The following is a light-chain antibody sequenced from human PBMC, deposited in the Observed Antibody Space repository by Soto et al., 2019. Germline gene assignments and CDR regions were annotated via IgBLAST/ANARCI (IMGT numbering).Light chain of an antibody. V-gene: IGKV3-20*01. CDR1: QSFSSTY. CDR2: GAS. J-gene: IGKJ1*01. Sequence: IVLTQSPGTLSLSPGERATLSFRASQSFSSTYLAWYQQKPGQAPRLLIYGASSRATGIPDRFSGSGSGTDFTLTISRLEPEDFAVYYCQHYGSSRTFGQGTKVDIK. CDR3: QHYGSSRT.